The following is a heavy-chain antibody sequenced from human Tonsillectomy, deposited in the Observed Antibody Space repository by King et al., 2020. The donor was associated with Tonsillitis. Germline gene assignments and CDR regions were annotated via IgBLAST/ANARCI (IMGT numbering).Heavy chain of an antibody. CDR2: IDPSDSYT. J-gene: IGHJ6*03. CDR3: ARLDTPSFYYYNYMDV. V-gene: IGHV5-10-1*03. CDR1: GYSFTSYW. Sequence: VQLVQSGAEVKKPGESLRISCKGSGYSFTSYWISLVRQMPGKGLEWMGRIDPSDSYTNYSPSFQGHVTISADKSISTAYLQWSSLKASDTAMYYCARLDTPSFYYYNYMDVWGKGTTVTVSS. D-gene: IGHD5-18*01.